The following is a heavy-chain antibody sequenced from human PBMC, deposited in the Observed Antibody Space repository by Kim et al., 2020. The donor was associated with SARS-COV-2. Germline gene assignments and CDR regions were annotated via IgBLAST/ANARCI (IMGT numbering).Heavy chain of an antibody. CDR1: GFTFSSYA. D-gene: IGHD3-10*01. V-gene: IGHV3-30*04. CDR3: ARDRILWFGELYGYCFDY. J-gene: IGHJ4*02. Sequence: GGSLRLSCAASGFTFSSYAMHWVRQAPGKGLEWVAVISYDGSNKYYADSVKGRFTISRDNSKNTLYLQMNSLRAEDTAVYYCARDRILWFGELYGYCFDYWGQGTLVTVSS. CDR2: ISYDGSNK.